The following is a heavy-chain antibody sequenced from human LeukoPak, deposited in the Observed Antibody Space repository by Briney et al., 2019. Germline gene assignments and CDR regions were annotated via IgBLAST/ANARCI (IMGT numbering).Heavy chain of an antibody. CDR3: AREYCSSTSCYAEPYYMDV. CDR2: ISSSSSYI. Sequence: PGGSLRLSCAASGFTFSSYSMNWVRQAPGEGLEWVSSISSSSSYIYYADSVKGRFTISRDNAKNSLYLQMNSLRAEDTAVYYCAREYCSSTSCYAEPYYMDVWGKGTTVTVSS. J-gene: IGHJ6*03. V-gene: IGHV3-21*01. CDR1: GFTFSSYS. D-gene: IGHD2-2*01.